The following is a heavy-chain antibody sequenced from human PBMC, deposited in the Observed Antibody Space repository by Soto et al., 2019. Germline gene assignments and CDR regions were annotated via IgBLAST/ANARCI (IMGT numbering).Heavy chain of an antibody. CDR2: ISAYNGNT. CDR3: ARVGDIVVVPAAKNYYYYGMDV. V-gene: IGHV1-18*01. D-gene: IGHD2-2*01. CDR1: GYTFTSYG. Sequence: QVQLVQSGAEVKKPGASVKVSCKASGYTFTSYGISWVRQAPGQGLEWMGWISAYNGNTNYAQKLQGRVTMTTDTSTSTAYMELRSLRSDDTAVYHCARVGDIVVVPAAKNYYYYGMDVWGQGTTVTVSS. J-gene: IGHJ6*02.